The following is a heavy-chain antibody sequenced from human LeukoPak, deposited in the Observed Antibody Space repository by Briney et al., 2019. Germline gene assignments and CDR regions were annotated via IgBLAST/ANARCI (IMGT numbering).Heavy chain of an antibody. CDR2: ISYDGSNK. Sequence: GGSLRLSCAASGFTFSSYAMHWVRQAPGKGLEWVAVISYDGSNKYYTDSVKGRFTISRDNSKNTLYLQMNSLRAEDTAVYYCARDFSLFDYWGQGTLVTVSS. V-gene: IGHV3-30-3*01. D-gene: IGHD3-3*01. CDR1: GFTFSSYA. J-gene: IGHJ4*02. CDR3: ARDFSLFDY.